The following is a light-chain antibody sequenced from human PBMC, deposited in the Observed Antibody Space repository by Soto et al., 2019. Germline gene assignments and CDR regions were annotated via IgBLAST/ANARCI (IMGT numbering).Light chain of an antibody. J-gene: IGKJ5*01. CDR2: GAS. Sequence: EIVMTRSPATLSVSPGDGATLSCRASQGISTNLAWYQQKPGQSPRLLIYGASTRAAGIPARLRGSRSGTEFTLTISSLLSEDFAVYNCQQYDNWPSMTFGQGTRLEIK. V-gene: IGKV3-15*01. CDR1: QGISTN. CDR3: QQYDNWPSMT.